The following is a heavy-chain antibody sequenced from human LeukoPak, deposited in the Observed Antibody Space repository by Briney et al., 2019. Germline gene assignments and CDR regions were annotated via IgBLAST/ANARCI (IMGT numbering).Heavy chain of an antibody. J-gene: IGHJ4*02. CDR2: ISSDGGST. D-gene: IGHD4-23*01. CDR3: VKDRWIDY. V-gene: IGHV3-64D*06. Sequence: GGSLRLSCSVSGFTFSDYAMHWVRQASGKGLKYVSSISSDGGSTYYADSVKGRFTTSRDNSKNTLYLQMSSLRAEDTALYYCVKDRWIDYWGQGALVTVSS. CDR1: GFTFSDYA.